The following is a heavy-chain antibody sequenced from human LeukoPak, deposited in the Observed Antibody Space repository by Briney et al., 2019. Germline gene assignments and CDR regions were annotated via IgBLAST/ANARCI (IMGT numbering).Heavy chain of an antibody. D-gene: IGHD6-19*01. J-gene: IGHJ4*02. CDR1: GFSISHYY. CDR3: ARLGGGASGWYEGRGDFDC. CDR2: IYTGGGT. Sequence: GGSLRLSCAASGFSISHYYMTWVRQTPGKGLDWVSVIYTGGGTNYGDSVKGRFTISRDNSKNTLYLQMNSLRADDTAIYYCARLGGGASGWYEGRGDFDCWGQGTLVTVS. V-gene: IGHV3-66*04.